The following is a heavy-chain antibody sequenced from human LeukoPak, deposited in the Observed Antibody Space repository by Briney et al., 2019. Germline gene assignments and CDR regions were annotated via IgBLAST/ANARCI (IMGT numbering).Heavy chain of an antibody. D-gene: IGHD3-10*01. Sequence: SETLSLTYTVSGGSISSGSYYWSWMRPPAGKGLEWIGCIYTSGSTHYNPSLKSRVTISVETSKNQFSLKLSSVTAADTAVYYCARDREGSGSYYLDYWGQGTLVTVSS. J-gene: IGHJ4*02. CDR1: GGSISSGSYY. V-gene: IGHV4-61*02. CDR3: ARDREGSGSYYLDY. CDR2: IYTSGST.